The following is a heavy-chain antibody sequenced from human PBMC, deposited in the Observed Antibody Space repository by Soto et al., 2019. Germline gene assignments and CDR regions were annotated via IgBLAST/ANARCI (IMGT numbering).Heavy chain of an antibody. D-gene: IGHD2-15*01. CDR3: SGLYGYCIRCSCHGHYAMGG. Sequence: SETLSLTCTVSSAPVSSTTYTWGWIRQPPGKGLEWVASVYYGGRSYYNPSLNSRVTISVDTSKNQFSLKMTSVSAADTAVYYFSGLYGYCIRCSCHGHYAMGGWGQGTTVTVSS. V-gene: IGHV4-39*01. J-gene: IGHJ6*02. CDR1: SAPVSSTTYT. CDR2: VYYGGRS.